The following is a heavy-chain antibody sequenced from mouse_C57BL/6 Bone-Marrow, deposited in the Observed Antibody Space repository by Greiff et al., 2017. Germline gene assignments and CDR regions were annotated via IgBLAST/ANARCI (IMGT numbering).Heavy chain of an antibody. CDR3: ARGSYDYDDGWYFDV. J-gene: IGHJ1*03. D-gene: IGHD2-4*01. Sequence: EVNVVESGGGLVKPGGSLKLSCAASGFTFSSYTMSWVRQTPEKRLEWVATISGGGGNTYYPDSVKGRFTISRDNAKNTLYLQMSSLRSEDTALYYCARGSYDYDDGWYFDVWGTGTTVTVSS. V-gene: IGHV5-9*01. CDR2: ISGGGGNT. CDR1: GFTFSSYT.